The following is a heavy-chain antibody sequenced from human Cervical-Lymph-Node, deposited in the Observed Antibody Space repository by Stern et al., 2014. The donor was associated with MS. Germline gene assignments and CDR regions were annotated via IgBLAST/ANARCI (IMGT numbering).Heavy chain of an antibody. CDR2: IIPIFGTT. CDR3: ATPSTVTVGGMDV. CDR1: GGTFSTQA. V-gene: IGHV1-69*01. Sequence: QVQLVQSGAEVKKPGSSVKVSCKASGGTFSTQAINWVRQAPGQGLEWVGGIIPIFGTTNYAQKVQDRVTITADESTSTAYMDLSSLRSEDTAVYYCATPSTVTVGGMDVWGQGTTVTVSS. J-gene: IGHJ6*02. D-gene: IGHD4-17*01.